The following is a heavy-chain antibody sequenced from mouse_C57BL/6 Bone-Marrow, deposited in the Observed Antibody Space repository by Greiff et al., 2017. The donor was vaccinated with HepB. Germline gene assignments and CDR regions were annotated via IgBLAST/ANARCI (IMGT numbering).Heavy chain of an antibody. Sequence: VQLQQSGPELVKPGASVKISCKASGYTFTDYYMNWVKQSHGKSLEWIGDINPNNGGTSYNQKFKGKATLTVDKSSSTAYMELRSLTSEDSAVYYCASSIYYYGSGGFDYWGQGTTLTVSS. J-gene: IGHJ2*01. V-gene: IGHV1-26*01. D-gene: IGHD1-1*01. CDR2: INPNNGGT. CDR3: ASSIYYYGSGGFDY. CDR1: GYTFTDYY.